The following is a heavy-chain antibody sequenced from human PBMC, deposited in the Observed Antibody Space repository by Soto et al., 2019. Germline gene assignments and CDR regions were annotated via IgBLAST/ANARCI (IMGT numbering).Heavy chain of an antibody. CDR1: GGSISSSNW. CDR2: IYHSGST. D-gene: IGHD2-2*01. Sequence: PSETLSLTCAVSGGSISSSNWWSWVRQAPGKGLEGIGEIYHSGSTNYNPSLKSRVTISVDKSKNQFSLKLSSVAAADTDVYYCASERGDIVVVPAARGYYYYYGMDVWGQGTTVTVSS. J-gene: IGHJ6*02. CDR3: ASERGDIVVVPAARGYYYYYGMDV. V-gene: IGHV4-4*02.